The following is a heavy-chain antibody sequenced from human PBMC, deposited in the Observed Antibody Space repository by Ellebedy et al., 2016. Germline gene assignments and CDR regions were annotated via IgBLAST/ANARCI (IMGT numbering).Heavy chain of an antibody. Sequence: SETLSLTCAVSGGSISSYYWTWIRQPPGKGLEWLAYFYYSGNTNYSPSLKSRVTISVDTSKNQFSLKLSSVTAADTAVYYCATYTMGRLDYWGQGTLVTVSS. J-gene: IGHJ4*02. D-gene: IGHD1-1*01. CDR2: FYYSGNT. V-gene: IGHV4-59*08. CDR3: ATYTMGRLDY. CDR1: GGSISSYY.